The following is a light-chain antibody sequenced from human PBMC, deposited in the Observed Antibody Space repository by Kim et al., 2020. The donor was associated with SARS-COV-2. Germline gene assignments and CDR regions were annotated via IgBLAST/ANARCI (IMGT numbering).Light chain of an antibody. Sequence: SVLTQPPSASGTPGQRVTISCSGSSSNIGSNPVNWYQQFPGTAPKLLIYTNNQWPSGVPDRFSGSKSGTSASLAISGLQSDDEADYYCAAWDDSLNGVIFGGGTQLTVL. CDR1: SSNIGSNP. J-gene: IGLJ2*01. V-gene: IGLV1-44*01. CDR2: TNN. CDR3: AAWDDSLNGVI.